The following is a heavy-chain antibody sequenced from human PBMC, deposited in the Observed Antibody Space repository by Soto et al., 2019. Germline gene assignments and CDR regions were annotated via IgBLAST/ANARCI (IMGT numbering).Heavy chain of an antibody. Sequence: QVRLVESGGGVVQPGRSLRLSCAASGFTFSSYGMHWVRQAPGKGLEWVAVIWYDGSNKYYADSVKGRFTISRDNSKNTLYLQMNSLRAEDTAVYYCARTGSGSYYYYYGMDVWGQGTTVTVSS. J-gene: IGHJ6*02. CDR2: IWYDGSNK. CDR3: ARTGSGSYYYYYGMDV. CDR1: GFTFSSYG. D-gene: IGHD3-10*01. V-gene: IGHV3-33*01.